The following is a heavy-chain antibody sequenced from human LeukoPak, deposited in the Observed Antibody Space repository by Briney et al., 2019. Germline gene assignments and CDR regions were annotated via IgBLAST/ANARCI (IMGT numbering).Heavy chain of an antibody. CDR3: AARGDYQVLSRNDVDV. CDR1: GGSISSVNYY. CDR2: IDFSGST. D-gene: IGHD2-2*01. Sequence: SETLSLTCAVSGGSISSVNYYWGWIRQSPGKGLECIGTIDFSGSTNYNPSLKSRITTSVDTTKNQISLKLKSVTAADTAVYYCAARGDYQVLSRNDVDVWGQGITVTVSS. V-gene: IGHV4-39*01. J-gene: IGHJ6*02.